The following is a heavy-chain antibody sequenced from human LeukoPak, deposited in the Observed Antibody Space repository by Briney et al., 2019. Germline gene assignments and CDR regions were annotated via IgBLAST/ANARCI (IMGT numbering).Heavy chain of an antibody. CDR2: ILYSGKT. CDR3: ARLWIVATWFDA. CDR1: NGSMTSDIYY. Sequence: SETLPLTCSVSNGSMTSDIYYWAWVRQPPGKGLEWIGSILYSGKTYYSASLKSRVTVSLDTSKKNFSLRLSSVTAADTAVYYCARLWIVATWFDAWGQGVLVSVSS. D-gene: IGHD2-2*03. J-gene: IGHJ5*02. V-gene: IGHV4-39*02.